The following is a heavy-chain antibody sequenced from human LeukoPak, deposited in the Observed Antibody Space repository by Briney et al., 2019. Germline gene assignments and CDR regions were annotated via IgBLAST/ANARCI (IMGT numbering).Heavy chain of an antibody. J-gene: IGHJ4*02. CDR1: GYTLTELS. CDR2: FDTEDGET. D-gene: IGHD5-18*01. CDR3: ATAYSYGQLFDY. V-gene: IGHV1-24*01. Sequence: ASVKVSCKVSGYTLTELSMHWVRQAPGKGLERMGGFDTEDGETIYAQKFQGRVTMTEDTSTDTAYMELSSLRSEDTAVYYCATAYSYGQLFDYWGQGTLVTVSS.